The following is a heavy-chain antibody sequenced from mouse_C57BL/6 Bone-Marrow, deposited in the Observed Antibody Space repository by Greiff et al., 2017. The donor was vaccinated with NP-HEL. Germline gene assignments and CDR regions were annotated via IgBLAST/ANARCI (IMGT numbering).Heavy chain of an antibody. CDR1: GFTFSSYG. D-gene: IGHD2-3*01. Sequence: EVHLVESGGDLVKPGGSLKLSCAASGFTFSSYGMSWVRQTPDKRLEWVATISSGGSYTYYPDSVKGRFTISRDNAKNTLYLQMSSLKSEDTAMYYCASHYDGYGYWGQGTTLTVSS. V-gene: IGHV5-6*01. CDR3: ASHYDGYGY. CDR2: ISSGGSYT. J-gene: IGHJ2*01.